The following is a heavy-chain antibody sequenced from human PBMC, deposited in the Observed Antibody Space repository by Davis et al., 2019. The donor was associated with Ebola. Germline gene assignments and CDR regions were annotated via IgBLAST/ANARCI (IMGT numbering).Heavy chain of an antibody. CDR2: IIPIFATT. J-gene: IGHJ2*01. D-gene: IGHD4-17*01. V-gene: IGHV1-69*13. CDR1: GGTFSKYA. CDR3: ASLTQYGDYVYGDWYFDL. Sequence: AASVKVSCKASGGTFSKYAINWVRQAPGQGLEWMGGIIPIFATTKYSQKFQGRVTITADESTGTAYMELSGLISEDTAVYYCASLTQYGDYVYGDWYFDLWGRGTLVTVSS.